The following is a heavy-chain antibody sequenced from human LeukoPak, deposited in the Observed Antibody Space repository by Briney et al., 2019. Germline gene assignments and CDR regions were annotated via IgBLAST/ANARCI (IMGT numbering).Heavy chain of an antibody. CDR2: IYYSGST. CDR1: GGSISSYY. Sequence: SETLSLTCTVSGGSISSYYWSWIRQPPGKGLEWIGYIYYSGSTNYNPSLKSRVTISVDTSENQFSLKLSSVTAADTAVYYCAREFGSSGWRPFDYWGQGTLVTVSS. D-gene: IGHD6-19*01. V-gene: IGHV4-59*01. CDR3: AREFGSSGWRPFDY. J-gene: IGHJ4*02.